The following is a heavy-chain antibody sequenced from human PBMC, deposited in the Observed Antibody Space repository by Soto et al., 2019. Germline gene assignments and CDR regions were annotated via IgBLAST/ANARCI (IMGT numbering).Heavy chain of an antibody. V-gene: IGHV3-73*02. Sequence: DVQLVESGGGLVQPGGSLRLSCAASGFTFSGSAVHWVRQASGKGLEWVGRIRSKANSYATAYAASVKGRFTVSRDDSKNTAYLQMNSMKTEDAAVYYCTRREVLDDGMDVWGQGTTVTLSS. CDR1: GFTFSGSA. CDR3: TRREVLDDGMDV. J-gene: IGHJ6*02. CDR2: IRSKANSYAT. D-gene: IGHD1-1*01.